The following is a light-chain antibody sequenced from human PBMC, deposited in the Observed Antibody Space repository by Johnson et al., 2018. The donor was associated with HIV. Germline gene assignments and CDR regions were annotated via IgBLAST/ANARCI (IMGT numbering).Light chain of an antibody. CDR3: GIWDASLSPLYV. Sequence: QSVLTQPPSVSAAPGQKVTISCSGSSSDMGNYAVSWYQQLPGTAPKLLIYENDKRPSGIPDRFSGSKSGATATLGITGLQTGDEADYYCGIWDASLSPLYVFGTGTTITVL. V-gene: IGLV1-51*02. J-gene: IGLJ1*01. CDR2: END. CDR1: SSDMGNYA.